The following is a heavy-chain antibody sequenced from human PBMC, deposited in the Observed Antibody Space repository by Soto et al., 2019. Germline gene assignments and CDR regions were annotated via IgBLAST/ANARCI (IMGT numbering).Heavy chain of an antibody. CDR2: IWEDGSEE. CDR3: AREREGSVFGLDS. D-gene: IGHD3-10*02. CDR1: GFTFSNSL. Sequence: QVQLVESGGGVVQPGRSLRLSCAASGFTFSNSLMHWVRQAPGTGLEWVAVIWEDGSEEYYAHSVKGRFTISRDNSKNTLYLQMTSLRVDDMALYYCAREREGSVFGLDSWGQGTLVTVSS. V-gene: IGHV3-33*01. J-gene: IGHJ4*02.